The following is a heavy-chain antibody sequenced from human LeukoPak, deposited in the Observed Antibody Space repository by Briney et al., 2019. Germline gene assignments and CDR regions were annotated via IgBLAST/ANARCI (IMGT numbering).Heavy chain of an antibody. CDR3: ARDRRTYYYDSRSAFDI. J-gene: IGHJ3*02. D-gene: IGHD3-22*01. V-gene: IGHV4-39*02. Sequence: SETLSLTCTVSGGSISSSSYYWGWIRQPPGKGLEWIGSIYYSGSTYYNPSLKSRVTISVDTSKNQFSLKLSSVTAADTAVYYCARDRRTYYYDSRSAFDIWGQGTMVTVSS. CDR1: GGSISSSSYY. CDR2: IYYSGST.